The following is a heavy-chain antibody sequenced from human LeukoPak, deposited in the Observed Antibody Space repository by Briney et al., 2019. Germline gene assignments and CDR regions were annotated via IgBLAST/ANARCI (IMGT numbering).Heavy chain of an antibody. V-gene: IGHV4-59*01. CDR3: AGARLIYCSGGSCYPKYYYYYGMDV. D-gene: IGHD2-15*01. Sequence: SETLSLTCTVSGGSISSYYWSWIRQPPGKGLEWIGYIYYSGSTNYNPSLKSRVTISVDTSKNQFSLKLSSVTAADTAVYYCAGARLIYCSGGSCYPKYYYYYGMDVWGQGTTVTVSS. CDR1: GGSISSYY. J-gene: IGHJ6*02. CDR2: IYYSGST.